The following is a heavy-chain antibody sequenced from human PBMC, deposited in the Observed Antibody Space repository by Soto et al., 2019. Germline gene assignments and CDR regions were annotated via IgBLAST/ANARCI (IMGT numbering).Heavy chain of an antibody. CDR1: GGTFSSYA. D-gene: IGHD3-10*01. Sequence: GASVKVSCKASGGTFSSYAISWVRQAPGQGLEWMGGIIPIFGTANYAQKFQGRVTITADESTSTAYMELSSLRSEDTAVYYCARDGAQYGSGSYKYYYGMDVWGQGTTVTVSS. CDR2: IIPIFGTA. J-gene: IGHJ6*02. V-gene: IGHV1-69*13. CDR3: ARDGAQYGSGSYKYYYGMDV.